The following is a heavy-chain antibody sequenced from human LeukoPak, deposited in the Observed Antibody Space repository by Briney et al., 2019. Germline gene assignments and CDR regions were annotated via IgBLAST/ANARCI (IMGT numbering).Heavy chain of an antibody. CDR1: GDSVSSNSAI. J-gene: IGHJ4*02. CDR2: TYYMSTWSY. CDR3: AGGGRMVVVPAAILYFDY. D-gene: IGHD2-2*02. Sequence: SQTLSLTCAISGDSVSSNSAIWHWVRQSPSRGLEWLGRTYYMSTWSYDFDLSVKGRIIINPDTSKNQFSLQLNSVTPEDTAVYYCAGGGRMVVVPAAILYFDYWGQGTLVTVSS. V-gene: IGHV6-1*01.